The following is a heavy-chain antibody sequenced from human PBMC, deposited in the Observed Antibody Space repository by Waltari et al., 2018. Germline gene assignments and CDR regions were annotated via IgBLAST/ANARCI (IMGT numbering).Heavy chain of an antibody. CDR3: AGNMGATFV. D-gene: IGHD1-26*01. CDR1: GFTFSSYT. CDR2: ISTSSITI. V-gene: IGHV3-48*02. Sequence: EVQLVGSGGGLVQPGGSLRLSCAASGFTFSSYTMNWVRQAPGKGLEWVSYISTSSITIYYSDSVKGRFTISRDNAKNSLYLQMNSLRDEDTAGYYCAGNMGATFVWGQGTLVTVSS. J-gene: IGHJ4*02.